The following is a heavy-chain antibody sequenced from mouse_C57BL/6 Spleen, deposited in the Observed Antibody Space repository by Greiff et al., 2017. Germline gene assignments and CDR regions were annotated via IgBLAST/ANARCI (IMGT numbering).Heavy chain of an antibody. CDR2: INPSSGYT. D-gene: IGHD2-4*01. J-gene: IGHJ4*01. CDR3: ARGDYDGYAMDY. CDR1: GYTFTSYT. V-gene: IGHV1-4*01. Sequence: QVQLKQSGAELARPGASVKMSCKASGYTFTSYTMHWVKQRPGQGLEWIGYINPSSGYTKYNQKFKDKATLTADKSSSTAYMQLSSLTSEDSAVYYCARGDYDGYAMDYWGQGTSVTVSS.